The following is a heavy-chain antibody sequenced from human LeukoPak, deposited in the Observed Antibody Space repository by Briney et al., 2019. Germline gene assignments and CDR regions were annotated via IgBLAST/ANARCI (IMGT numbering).Heavy chain of an antibody. CDR3: ATFSDSTGTGYYLDF. CDR2: IKSKTEGGAA. V-gene: IGHV3-15*01. CDR1: GFTSSDSW. D-gene: IGHD3-9*01. Sequence: GGSLRLSCVASGFTSSDSWMNWVRQAPGKGLEWVGHIKSKTEGGAADYAAPVKGRFTISRDDSKNTQYLHLSSLKTHYTARYYCATFSDSTGTGYYLDFWGQGTLVTVSS. J-gene: IGHJ4*02.